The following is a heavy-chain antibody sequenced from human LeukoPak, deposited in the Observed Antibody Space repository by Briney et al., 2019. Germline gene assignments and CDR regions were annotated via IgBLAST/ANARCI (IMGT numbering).Heavy chain of an antibody. CDR3: ARDRQAAGIFDDY. J-gene: IGHJ4*02. CDR1: GFTFSSYA. V-gene: IGHV3-30*04. CDR2: ISYDGSNK. D-gene: IGHD6-13*01. Sequence: GGSPRLSCAASGFTFSSYAMHWVRQAPGKGLEWGAVISYDGSNKYYADSVKGRFTISRDNSKNTLYLQMNSLRAEDTAVYYCARDRQAAGIFDDYWGQGTLVTVSS.